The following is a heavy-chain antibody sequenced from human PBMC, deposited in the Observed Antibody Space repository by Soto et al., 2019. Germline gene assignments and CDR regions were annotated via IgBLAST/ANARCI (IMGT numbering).Heavy chain of an antibody. CDR2: IWYDGSNK. D-gene: IGHD3-22*01. J-gene: IGHJ4*02. CDR3: ARPHNYDSSGIDY. CDR1: GFTFSTYG. V-gene: IGHV3-33*01. Sequence: QVQLVESGGGVVQPGRSLRLSCAASGFTFSTYGMHWDRQAPGKGLEWVAVIWYDGSNKYYADSVKGRFTISRDNSKNTLYLQMNSLRAEDTAVYYCARPHNYDSSGIDYWGQGTLVTVSS.